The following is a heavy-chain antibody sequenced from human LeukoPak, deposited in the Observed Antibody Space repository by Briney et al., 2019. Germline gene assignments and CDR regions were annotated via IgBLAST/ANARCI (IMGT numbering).Heavy chain of an antibody. D-gene: IGHD3-22*01. V-gene: IGHV4-39*01. CDR3: ARQYYDSTGYHYFDN. CDR2: MYYSGST. Sequence: SETRSLTCTVSGDAITGSSYYWGWIRQPPGKGLEWIGSMYYSGSTFSNPSLRSRVNMSADTSKNQFSLKLSSVTAADTAVYYCARQYYDSTGYHYFDNWGQGTQVTASS. J-gene: IGHJ4*02. CDR1: GDAITGSSYY.